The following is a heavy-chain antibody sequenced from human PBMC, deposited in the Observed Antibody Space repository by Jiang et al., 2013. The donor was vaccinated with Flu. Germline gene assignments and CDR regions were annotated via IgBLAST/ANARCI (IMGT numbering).Heavy chain of an antibody. V-gene: IGHV3-66*01. Sequence: SGGSTYYADSVKGRFTISRDNSKNTLYLQMNSLRAEDTAVYYCARDDRGYWGLGNPGHRLL. CDR2: SGGST. J-gene: IGHJ4*02. CDR3: ARDDRGY.